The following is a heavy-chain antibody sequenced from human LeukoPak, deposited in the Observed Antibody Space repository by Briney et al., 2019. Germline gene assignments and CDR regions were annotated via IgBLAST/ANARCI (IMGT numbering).Heavy chain of an antibody. Sequence: GESLKISCKGSGYSFTSYWIGWVRQMPGKGLEWMVIIYRGDSDTRYSACFQGQVTISADKSISTAYLQWRSLKASDTAMYYCARRGSGYYSDAFDIWGQGTMVTVSS. V-gene: IGHV5-51*01. J-gene: IGHJ3*02. D-gene: IGHD3-22*01. CDR2: IYRGDSDT. CDR3: ARRGSGYYSDAFDI. CDR1: GYSFTSYW.